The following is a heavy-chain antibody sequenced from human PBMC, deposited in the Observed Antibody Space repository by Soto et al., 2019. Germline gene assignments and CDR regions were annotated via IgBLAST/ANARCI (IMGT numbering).Heavy chain of an antibody. Sequence: PSETLSLTCAVYGGSFSGYYWSWIRQPPGKGLEWIGEINHSGSTNYNPSLKSRVTISVDTSKNQFSLKLSSVTAADTAVYYCASGPIAAAGDFDYWGEGTLVTVSS. CDR1: GGSFSGYY. CDR3: ASGPIAAAGDFDY. V-gene: IGHV4-34*01. J-gene: IGHJ4*02. CDR2: INHSGST. D-gene: IGHD6-13*01.